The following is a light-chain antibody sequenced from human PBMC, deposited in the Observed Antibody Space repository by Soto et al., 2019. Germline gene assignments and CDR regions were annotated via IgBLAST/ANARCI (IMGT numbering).Light chain of an antibody. Sequence: QSVLTQPPSVSGAPGQRVTISCTGSSSNIGADYDVHWYQQFPGTVPKLLIYGNSNRPSGVPDRFSGSKSGTSASLAITGLQAEDEADYYCQSYDSSLSGSVFGGGTKLTVL. J-gene: IGLJ2*01. CDR3: QSYDSSLSGSV. CDR1: SSNIGADYD. CDR2: GNS. V-gene: IGLV1-40*01.